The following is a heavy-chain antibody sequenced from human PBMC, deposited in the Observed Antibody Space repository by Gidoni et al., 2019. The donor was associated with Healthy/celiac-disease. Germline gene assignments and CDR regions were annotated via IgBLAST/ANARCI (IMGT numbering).Heavy chain of an antibody. Sequence: QVQLVQSGAEVKKPGASVKVSCKASGYTFTGYYMHWVRQAPGQGLEWMGWINPNSGGTNYAQKFQGWVTMTRDTSISTAYMELSRLRSDDTAVYYCARMGYAARSPDYYYGMDVWGQGTTVTVSS. D-gene: IGHD6-6*01. J-gene: IGHJ6*02. CDR2: INPNSGGT. V-gene: IGHV1-2*04. CDR1: GYTFTGYY. CDR3: ARMGYAARSPDYYYGMDV.